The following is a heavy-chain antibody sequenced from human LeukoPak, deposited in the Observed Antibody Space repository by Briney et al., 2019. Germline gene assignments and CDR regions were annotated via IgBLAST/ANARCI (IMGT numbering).Heavy chain of an antibody. CDR1: GITVSSYY. Sequence: PGGSLRLSCAVSGITVSSYYMSWVRQAPGKGLEWVSSISGSGATTNYADSVKGRFTISRDNSKDTLYLQMNSLRAEDTAIYYCAKFYYGSGSFISAPYFDYWGQGTLVTVSS. CDR2: ISGSGATT. D-gene: IGHD3-10*01. V-gene: IGHV3-23*01. J-gene: IGHJ4*02. CDR3: AKFYYGSGSFISAPYFDY.